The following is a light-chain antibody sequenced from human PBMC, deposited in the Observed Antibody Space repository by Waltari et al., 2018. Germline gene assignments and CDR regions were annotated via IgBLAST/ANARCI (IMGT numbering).Light chain of an antibody. CDR1: NSNIGAGYD. J-gene: IGLJ3*02. Sequence: QSVLTQPPSVSGAPGQRVTISCTGNNSNIGAGYDVHWYPQLPGTAPKLLIYVNNKRPSGVPDRVSGSKSGTSAPLAITGLQAEDEADYYWQSYDSSPYVVFGGGTRLTVL. V-gene: IGLV1-40*01. CDR3: QSYDSSPYVV. CDR2: VNN.